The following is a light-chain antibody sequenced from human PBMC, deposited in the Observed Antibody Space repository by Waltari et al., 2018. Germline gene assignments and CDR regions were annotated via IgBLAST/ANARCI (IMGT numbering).Light chain of an antibody. CDR3: QQYGSSPPLT. CDR1: QSVSSGY. V-gene: IGKV3-20*01. Sequence: EIVLTQSPRPLSLSPGERATLSSRAGQSVSSGYLAWYQQKQGQAPRLLIYGASSRATGIPDRFSGSRSGTDFTLTINRLEPEDSGVYYCQQYGSSPPLTFGGGTKVEI. CDR2: GAS. J-gene: IGKJ4*01.